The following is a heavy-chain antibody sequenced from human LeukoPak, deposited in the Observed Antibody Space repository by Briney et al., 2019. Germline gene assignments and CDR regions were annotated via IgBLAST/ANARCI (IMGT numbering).Heavy chain of an antibody. Sequence: SESLSLTCSFSGGSIRGGGYYWGWVRQPPGKGLEWIASLYSNGNTFYNPSLKSRVTISEESSKSQFSLKLRTVTAADTAVYFCWRAADHWGQGILVTVSS. CDR3: WRAADH. CDR2: LYSNGNT. CDR1: GGSIRGGGYY. J-gene: IGHJ4*02. V-gene: IGHV4-39*01.